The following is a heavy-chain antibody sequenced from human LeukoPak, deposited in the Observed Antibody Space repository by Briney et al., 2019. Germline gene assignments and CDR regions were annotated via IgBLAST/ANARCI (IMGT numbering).Heavy chain of an antibody. D-gene: IGHD2-15*01. CDR1: GFTFSHYS. Sequence: GGSLRLSCTASGFTFSHYSLNWVRQAPGKGLEWVSSITSSNYIYYADSVKGRLTISRDNAKNSLYLQMNSLRAEDTAVYYCARVSCSGGSCLDYWGQGTLVAVSS. CDR3: ARVSCSGGSCLDY. CDR2: ITSSNYI. V-gene: IGHV3-21*01. J-gene: IGHJ4*02.